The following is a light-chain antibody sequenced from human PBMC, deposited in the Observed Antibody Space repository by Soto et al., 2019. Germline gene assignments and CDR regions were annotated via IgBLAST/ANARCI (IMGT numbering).Light chain of an antibody. CDR3: SSYTSSTGYV. J-gene: IGLJ1*01. CDR1: ISDVGGYNY. V-gene: IGLV2-14*01. Sequence: QSVLTQPASLSGSPGQSITISCTGTISDVGGYNYVSWYQQHPGKAPKLMIYEVSNRPSGVSNRFSGSKSGNTASLTISGLQAEDEADYYCSSYTSSTGYVFGTGTKVTVL. CDR2: EVS.